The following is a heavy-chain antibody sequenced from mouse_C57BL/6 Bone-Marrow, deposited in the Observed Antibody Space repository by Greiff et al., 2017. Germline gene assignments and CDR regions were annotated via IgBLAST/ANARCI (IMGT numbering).Heavy chain of an antibody. J-gene: IGHJ4*01. D-gene: IGHD2-3*01. V-gene: IGHV1-64*01. CDR2: IHPNSGST. Sequence: QVQLKQPGAELVKPGASVKLSCKASGYTFTSYWMHWVKQRPGQGLEWIGMIHPNSGSTNYNEKFKSKATLTVDKSSSTAYMQLSSLTSEDSAVYYCARWDDGSYYYAMDYWGQGTSVTVSS. CDR3: ARWDDGSYYYAMDY. CDR1: GYTFTSYW.